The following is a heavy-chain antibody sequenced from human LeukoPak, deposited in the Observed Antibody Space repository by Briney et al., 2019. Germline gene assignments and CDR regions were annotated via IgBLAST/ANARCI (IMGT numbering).Heavy chain of an antibody. CDR2: IYYSGST. Sequence: TASETLSLTCTVSGGSISSYYWSWIRQPPGKGLEWIGYIYYSGSTNYNPSLKSRVTISVDTSKNQFSLKLSSVTAADTAVYYCARHGIAAIDYWGQGTLATVSS. CDR1: GGSISSYY. J-gene: IGHJ4*02. D-gene: IGHD6-13*01. V-gene: IGHV4-59*08. CDR3: ARHGIAAIDY.